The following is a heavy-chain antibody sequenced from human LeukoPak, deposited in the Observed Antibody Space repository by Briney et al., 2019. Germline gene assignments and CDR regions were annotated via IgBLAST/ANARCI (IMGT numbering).Heavy chain of an antibody. D-gene: IGHD2-15*01. CDR2: ISYDGSNK. CDR1: GFSLSRYG. J-gene: IGHJ4*02. V-gene: IGHV3-30-3*01. Sequence: GGSLRLSCAGSGFSLSRYGMHWVRQAPGKGLEWVAVISYDGSNKYYADSVKGRFTISRDNSKNTLYLQMNSLRAEDTAVYYCARLQCSGGNCYSEKYYFDYWGQGTLVTVSS. CDR3: ARLQCSGGNCYSEKYYFDY.